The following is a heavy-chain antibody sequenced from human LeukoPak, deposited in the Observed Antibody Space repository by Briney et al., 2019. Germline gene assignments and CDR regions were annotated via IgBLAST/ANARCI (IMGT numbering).Heavy chain of an antibody. Sequence: GGSLRLSCAASGFTFSNYGMHSVRQAPAKGLEWVAVISNDRITTYYSDSVRGRFTISRDNSKNTLYLQMDSLRAEDTAVYYCAKEEGGNTFRPEFDIWGQGTIVTVSS. CDR3: AKEEGGNTFRPEFDI. CDR2: ISNDRITT. J-gene: IGHJ3*02. V-gene: IGHV3-30*18. CDR1: GFTFSNYG. D-gene: IGHD4-23*01.